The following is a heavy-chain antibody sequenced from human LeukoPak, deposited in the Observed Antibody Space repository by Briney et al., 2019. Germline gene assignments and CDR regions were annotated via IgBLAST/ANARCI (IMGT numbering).Heavy chain of an antibody. Sequence: GGSLRLSCAASGFTFSSYAMSWARQAPGKGLEWVSAISGSGGSTYYADSVKGRFTISRDNSKNTLYLQMNSLRAEDTAVYYCAKVSIVVVTAPINYWGQGTLVTVSS. D-gene: IGHD2-21*02. CDR3: AKVSIVVVTAPINY. CDR2: ISGSGGST. V-gene: IGHV3-23*01. J-gene: IGHJ4*02. CDR1: GFTFSSYA.